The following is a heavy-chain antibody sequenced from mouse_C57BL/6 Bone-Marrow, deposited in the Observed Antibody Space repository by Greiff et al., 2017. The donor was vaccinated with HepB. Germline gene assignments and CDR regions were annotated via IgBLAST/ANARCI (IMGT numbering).Heavy chain of an antibody. CDR3: AKPYYGSSPAWFAY. D-gene: IGHD1-1*01. J-gene: IGHJ3*01. Sequence: EVMLVESGGGLVQPGGSLKLSCAASGFTFSDYYMYWVRQTPEKRLEWVAYISNGGGSTYYPDTVKGRFTISRDNAKNTLYLQMSRLKSEDTAMYYCAKPYYGSSPAWFAYWGQGTLVTVSA. CDR2: ISNGGGST. CDR1: GFTFSDYY. V-gene: IGHV5-12*01.